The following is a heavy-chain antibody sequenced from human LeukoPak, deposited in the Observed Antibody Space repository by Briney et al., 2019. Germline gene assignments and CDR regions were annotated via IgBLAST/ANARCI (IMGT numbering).Heavy chain of an antibody. V-gene: IGHV4-59*01. Sequence: SETLSLTCTVSGGSISSYYWSWIRQPPGKGLEWIGYIYYSGSTNYNPSLKSRVTISVDTSKNQFSLKLSSVTAADTAVYYCARVSGTYSMYYFDYWGQGTLVTVSS. CDR1: GGSISSYY. CDR3: ARVSGTYSMYYFDY. D-gene: IGHD1-26*01. CDR2: IYYSGST. J-gene: IGHJ4*02.